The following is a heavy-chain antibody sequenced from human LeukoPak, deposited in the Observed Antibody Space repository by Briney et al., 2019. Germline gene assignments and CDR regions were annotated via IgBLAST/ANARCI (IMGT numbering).Heavy chain of an antibody. CDR3: ARDPLRYSGSYWAYFDY. V-gene: IGHV1-18*01. CDR1: GYTFTSYG. Sequence: ASVKVSSKASGYTFTSYGISWVRQAPGQGLEWMGWISAYNGNTNYAQKLQGRVTMTTDTSTSTAYMELRSLRSDDTAVYYCARDPLRYSGSYWAYFDYWGQGTLVTVSS. CDR2: ISAYNGNT. D-gene: IGHD1-26*01. J-gene: IGHJ4*02.